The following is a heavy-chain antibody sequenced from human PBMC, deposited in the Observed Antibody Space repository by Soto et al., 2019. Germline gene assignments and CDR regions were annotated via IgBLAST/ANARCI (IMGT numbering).Heavy chain of an antibody. J-gene: IGHJ4*01. CDR1: GFPFGNYH. CDR3: AKEARPQRAY. V-gene: IGHV3-23*01. Sequence: GGSLRLSCEASGFPFGNYHMSWVRQAPGKGLEWVAGISAGGDGTTYADSVKGRFTISRDNSRNTLYLQMNSLRVEDTAVYYCAKEARPQRAYWGQGTLVTVSS. CDR2: ISAGGDGT. D-gene: IGHD1-1*01.